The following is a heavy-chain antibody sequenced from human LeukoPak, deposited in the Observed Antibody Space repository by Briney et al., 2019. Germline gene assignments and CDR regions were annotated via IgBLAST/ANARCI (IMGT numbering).Heavy chain of an antibody. CDR1: GYTFTGYY. D-gene: IGHD1-26*01. V-gene: IGHV1-2*06. CDR3: ARERVGASSSPNFDY. CDR2: INPNSGGT. J-gene: IGHJ4*02. Sequence: SVKVSCKASGYTFTGYYMHWVRQAPRHGLEWMGRINPNSGGTNDAQKFQGRVTMTRDTSISTAYMELSRLRSDDTAVYYCARERVGASSSPNFDYWGQGTLVTV.